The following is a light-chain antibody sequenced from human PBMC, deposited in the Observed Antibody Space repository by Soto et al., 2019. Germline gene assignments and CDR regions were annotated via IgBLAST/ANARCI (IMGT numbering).Light chain of an antibody. CDR2: DAS. CDR3: QQRSNWPTIT. Sequence: EIVLTQSPATLSLSPGERATRSCRASQSVGSYLAWYQQKPGQAPRLLIYDASNRATGIPARFSGSGSGTDFTLTISSLEPEDFAVYYCQQRSNWPTITFGQGTRLEIQ. V-gene: IGKV3-11*01. CDR1: QSVGSY. J-gene: IGKJ5*01.